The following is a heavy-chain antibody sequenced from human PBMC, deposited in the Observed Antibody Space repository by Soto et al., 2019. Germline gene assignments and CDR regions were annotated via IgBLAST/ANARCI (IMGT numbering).Heavy chain of an antibody. J-gene: IGHJ4*02. CDR2: IRGSGGST. Sequence: ALRVSCADSGFTLSSYAMSWVRQAPGKGLEWVSGIRGSGGSTYYADSVKGRFTISRDNSKNTLYLQMNSLRAEDTAVYYCAKPNLYCSSTSCYDYWGQGTLVTVS. CDR1: GFTLSSYA. CDR3: AKPNLYCSSTSCYDY. D-gene: IGHD2-2*01. V-gene: IGHV3-23*01.